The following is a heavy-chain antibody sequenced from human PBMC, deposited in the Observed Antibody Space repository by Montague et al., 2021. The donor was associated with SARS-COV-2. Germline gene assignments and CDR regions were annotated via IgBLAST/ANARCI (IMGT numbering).Heavy chain of an antibody. V-gene: IGHV3-11*04. CDR1: GFTFSDYY. D-gene: IGHD3-10*01. CDR2: ISSSGSTI. CDR3: ARALWFGEKCFDY. Sequence: SLRLSCAASGFTFSDYYMSWIRQAPGKGLEWVSYISSSGSTIYYADSVKGRFTISRDNAKNSLYLQMNSLRAEDTAVYYCARALWFGEKCFDYWGQGTLVTVSS. J-gene: IGHJ4*02.